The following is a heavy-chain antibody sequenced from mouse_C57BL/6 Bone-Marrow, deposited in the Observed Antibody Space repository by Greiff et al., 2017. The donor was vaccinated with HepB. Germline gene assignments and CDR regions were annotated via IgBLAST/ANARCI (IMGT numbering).Heavy chain of an antibody. J-gene: IGHJ2*01. CDR1: GFTFSNYW. D-gene: IGHD4-1*01. CDR3: TDWDFDY. V-gene: IGHV6-3*01. CDR2: IRLKSDNYAT. Sequence: EVKVVESGGGLVQPGGSMKLSCVASGFTFSNYWMNWVLQSPEKGLEWVAQIRLKSDNYATHYAESVKGRFTISRDDSKSSVYLQMNNLRAEDTGIYYCTDWDFDYWGQGTTLTVSS.